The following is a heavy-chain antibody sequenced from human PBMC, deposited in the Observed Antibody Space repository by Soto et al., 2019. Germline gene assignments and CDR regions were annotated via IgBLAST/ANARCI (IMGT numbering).Heavy chain of an antibody. Sequence: GESLKISCKGSGYSFTSYWISWVRQMPGKGLEWMGRIDPSDSYTNYSPSFQGHVTISADKSISTAYLQWSSLKASDTAMYYCALLYCSAGSCHRPRVDYYGMDVWGQGTTVTVS. CDR1: GYSFTSYW. CDR3: ALLYCSAGSCHRPRVDYYGMDV. J-gene: IGHJ6*02. V-gene: IGHV5-10-1*01. CDR2: IDPSDSYT. D-gene: IGHD2-15*01.